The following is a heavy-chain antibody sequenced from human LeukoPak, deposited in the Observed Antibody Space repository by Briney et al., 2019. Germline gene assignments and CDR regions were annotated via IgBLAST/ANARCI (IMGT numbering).Heavy chain of an antibody. CDR3: ARGAVAAAAHYFDY. CDR2: IYYSGST. Sequence: KASETLSLTCTVSGVPISSYYWSWIRQPPGKGLEWIGYIYYSGSTNYNPSLKSRVTISVDTSKNQFSLKLSSVTAADTAVYYCARGAVAAAAHYFDYWGQGTLVTVSS. J-gene: IGHJ4*02. V-gene: IGHV4-59*01. CDR1: GVPISSYY. D-gene: IGHD6-13*01.